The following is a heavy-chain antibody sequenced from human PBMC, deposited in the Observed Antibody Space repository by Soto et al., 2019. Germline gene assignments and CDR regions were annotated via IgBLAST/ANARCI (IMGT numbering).Heavy chain of an antibody. Sequence: PGGSLRLSCAASGFTFSSYSMNWVRQAPGKGLEWVSSISSSSSYIYYADSVKGRFTISRDNAKNSLYLQMNSLRAEDTAVYYCAREGKYYYYYGMDVWGQGTTVTVSS. D-gene: IGHD3-10*01. CDR2: ISSSSSYI. CDR1: GFTFSSYS. V-gene: IGHV3-21*01. J-gene: IGHJ6*02. CDR3: AREGKYYYYYGMDV.